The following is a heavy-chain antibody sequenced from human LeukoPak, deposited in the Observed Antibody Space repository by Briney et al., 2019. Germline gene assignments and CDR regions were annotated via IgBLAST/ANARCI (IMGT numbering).Heavy chain of an antibody. CDR1: GFTFSSYW. D-gene: IGHD6-13*01. CDR3: AKAGHSAAGKEGMKQHPKSYYYYYYYYMDV. V-gene: IGHV3-74*01. CDR2: INSDGSST. Sequence: PGGSLRLSCEASGFTFSSYWMHWVRQAPGKGLVWVSRINSDGSSTSYADSVKGRFTISRDNSKNTLYLQMNSLRAEDTAVYYCAKAGHSAAGKEGMKQHPKSYYYYYYYYMDVWGKGTTVTVSS. J-gene: IGHJ6*03.